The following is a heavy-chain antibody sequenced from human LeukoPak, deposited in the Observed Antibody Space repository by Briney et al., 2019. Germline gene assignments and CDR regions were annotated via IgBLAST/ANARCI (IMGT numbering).Heavy chain of an antibody. V-gene: IGHV4-4*07. CDR1: GGSISTYY. CDR3: VRDQSGSGGHNTDAFDI. D-gene: IGHD3-16*01. CDR2: MYGGWAT. Sequence: SETLSLTCNVSGGSISTYYWNWIRQPAGKGVEWIGRMYGGWATRYNPSLGSRVTMSVDTSKNQVSLKLTSVTAADTAVYFCVRDQSGSGGHNTDAFDIWGHGTMVVVSA. J-gene: IGHJ3*02.